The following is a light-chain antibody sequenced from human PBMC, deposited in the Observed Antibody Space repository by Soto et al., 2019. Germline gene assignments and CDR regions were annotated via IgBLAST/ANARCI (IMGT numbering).Light chain of an antibody. CDR2: ASS. CDR1: QSVSRN. V-gene: IGKV3-20*01. CDR3: QQYGSSPQT. J-gene: IGKJ1*01. Sequence: EIVLLNSPATLSVSPGERAALSCKASQSVSRNLAWYQQNPGQAARLLIYASSTRATGIPDRFSGSGSGTDFTLTISRLEPEDFAVYYCQQYGSSPQTFGQGTTVDIK.